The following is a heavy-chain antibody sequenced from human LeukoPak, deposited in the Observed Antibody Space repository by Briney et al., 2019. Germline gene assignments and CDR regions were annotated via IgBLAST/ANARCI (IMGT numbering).Heavy chain of an antibody. V-gene: IGHV1-2*02. CDR1: GYTCTGYY. CDR2: INPNRGGT. D-gene: IGHD2/OR15-2a*01. J-gene: IGHJ4*02. Sequence: GASVKVSCKASGYTCTGYYMHWVRQAPGHGLEWVGWINPNRGGTNFAQKFHGRVTMTSDASVSTAYMELSSLTSDDTAVYYCARGGYYLYVDSWGQGTLVTVSS. CDR3: ARGGYYLYVDS.